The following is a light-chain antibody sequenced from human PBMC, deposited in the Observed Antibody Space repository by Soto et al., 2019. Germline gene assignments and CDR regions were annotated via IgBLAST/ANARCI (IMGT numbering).Light chain of an antibody. Sequence: LTQPPSESVAPGQTARITCGGNNIGTRTVHWYQQKPGQAPVLAVHDDSDRPSGIPERFSGFNSGNTATLTITRVEAGDEADYFCQVWDSSSDHYVFGTGTKVTVL. CDR3: QVWDSSSDHYV. CDR2: DDS. J-gene: IGLJ1*01. CDR1: NIGTRT. V-gene: IGLV3-21*02.